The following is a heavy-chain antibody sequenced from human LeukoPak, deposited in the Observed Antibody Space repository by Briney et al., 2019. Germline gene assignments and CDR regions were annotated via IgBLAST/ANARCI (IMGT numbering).Heavy chain of an antibody. CDR3: ARDQTPFV. CDR2: IKHDGSEH. CDR1: GVTFSNYW. J-gene: IGHJ4*02. V-gene: IGHV3-7*01. Sequence: GGSLRLSCAASGVTFSNYWMTWVRQAPGKGLERVAQIKHDGSEHYYVDSVKGRFTISRDNAKNSLYLQMNSLRADDTAVYYCARDQTPFVWGQGILVTVSS.